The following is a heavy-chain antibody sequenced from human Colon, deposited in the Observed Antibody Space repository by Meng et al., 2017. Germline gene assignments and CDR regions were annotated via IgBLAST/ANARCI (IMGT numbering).Heavy chain of an antibody. Sequence: GESLKISCAVSGFTFSSYAMTWVRQAPGKGLEWVSAISGSGSSTYYADSVKDRFTISRDNSKNTLYLQMNSLRVEDTAVYYCGKDSRGPSVRAFDIWGQGTVVTVSS. J-gene: IGHJ3*02. V-gene: IGHV3-23*01. D-gene: IGHD3-3*01. CDR3: GKDSRGPSVRAFDI. CDR1: GFTFSSYA. CDR2: ISGSGSST.